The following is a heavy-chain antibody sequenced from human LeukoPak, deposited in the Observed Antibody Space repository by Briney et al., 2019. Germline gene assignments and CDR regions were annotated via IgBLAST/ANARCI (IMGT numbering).Heavy chain of an antibody. CDR2: ISGSGGST. D-gene: IGHD5-18*01. J-gene: IGHJ4*02. CDR3: AKTLHSYGYWYYFDY. CDR1: GFTFSSYA. Sequence: GGSLRLSCAASGFTFSSYAMSWVRQAPGKGLEWVSAISGSGGSTYYADSVKGRFTISRDNSKNTLYLQMNSLRAEDTAVYYCAKTLHSYGYWYYFDYWGQGTLVTVSS. V-gene: IGHV3-23*01.